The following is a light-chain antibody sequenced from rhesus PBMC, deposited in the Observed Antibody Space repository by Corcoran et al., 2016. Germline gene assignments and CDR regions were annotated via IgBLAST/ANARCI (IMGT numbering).Light chain of an antibody. V-gene: IGKV3-35*01. CDR2: DAS. CDR3: QQSSNWPWT. Sequence: EIVLTQSPGTLSLSPGERATLSCRASQSVSRSLAWYQQKPGQTPRLLLDDASTRATGIPDRFSGRGSGTAFALTISRLEPEDVGVYYCQQSSNWPWTFGQGTKVEI. CDR1: QSVSRS. J-gene: IGKJ1*01.